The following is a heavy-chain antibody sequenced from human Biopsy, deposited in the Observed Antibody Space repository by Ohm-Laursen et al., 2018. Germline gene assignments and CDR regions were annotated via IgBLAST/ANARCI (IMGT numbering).Heavy chain of an antibody. V-gene: IGHV3-23*01. CDR2: ISGNSDII. J-gene: IGHJ4*02. Sequence: SLRLSFTASGFTFSSYAMTWFRQAPGTGLGWVSIISGNSDIIYDTDSFKGRFTISRDNSKNTLYFQMNNVIADAAAVYYCALAASQTVTHFDDWGQGTLVTVSS. D-gene: IGHD4-17*01. CDR1: GFTFSSYA. CDR3: ALAASQTVTHFDD.